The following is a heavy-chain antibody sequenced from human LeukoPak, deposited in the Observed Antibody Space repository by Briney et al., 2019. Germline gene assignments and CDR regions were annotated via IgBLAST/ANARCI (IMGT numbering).Heavy chain of an antibody. CDR2: INHSGST. CDR3: ARGLSGYCSSTSCRARGGWFDP. V-gene: IGHV4-34*01. CDR1: GGSFSGYY. D-gene: IGHD2-2*03. Sequence: SETLSLTCAVYGGSFSGYYWSWIRQPPGKGLEWIGEINHSGSTNYNPSLKSRVTTSVDTSKNQFSLKLSSVTAADTAVYYCARGLSGYCSSTSCRARGGWFDPWGQGTLVTVSS. J-gene: IGHJ5*02.